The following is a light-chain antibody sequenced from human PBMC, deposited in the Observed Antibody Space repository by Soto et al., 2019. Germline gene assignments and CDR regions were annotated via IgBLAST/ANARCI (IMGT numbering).Light chain of an antibody. CDR3: QQRSNWPLT. V-gene: IGKV3-11*01. Sequence: IVVKQSPATLSLSTGERATLSCRASQSVSSYLAWYQQKPGQAPRLLIYDASNRATGIPARFSGSGSGTDFTLTISSLEPEDFAVYYCQQRSNWPLTFGGGTKADVK. CDR2: DAS. CDR1: QSVSSY. J-gene: IGKJ4*01.